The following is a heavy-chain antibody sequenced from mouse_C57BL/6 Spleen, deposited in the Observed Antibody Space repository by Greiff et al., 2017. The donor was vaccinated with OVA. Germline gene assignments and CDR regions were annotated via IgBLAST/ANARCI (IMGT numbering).Heavy chain of an antibody. Sequence: QVQLQQPGTDLVKPGASVKLSCKASGYTFTSYWMHWVKQRPGQGLEWIGNINPSNGGTNYNEKFKSKATLTVDKSSSTAYMQLSSLTSEDSAVYYCASEPFITTVVARYFDVWGTGTTVTVSS. J-gene: IGHJ1*03. CDR1: GYTFTSYW. CDR3: ASEPFITTVVARYFDV. V-gene: IGHV1-53*01. CDR2: INPSNGGT. D-gene: IGHD1-1*01.